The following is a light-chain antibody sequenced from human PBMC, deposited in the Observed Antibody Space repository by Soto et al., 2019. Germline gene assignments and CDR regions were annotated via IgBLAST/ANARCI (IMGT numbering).Light chain of an antibody. CDR1: QSVSSN. CDR3: QQYNNWPWT. Sequence: EIVMTQSPGTLSLSPGERVTLSCRASQSVSSNLAWYQHKAGQTPRLLIYGASTRATGIAARFSGSGSGTEFTLTISRLQSEDFAIFYCQQYNNWPWTFGQGTKVDIK. J-gene: IGKJ1*01. CDR2: GAS. V-gene: IGKV3-15*01.